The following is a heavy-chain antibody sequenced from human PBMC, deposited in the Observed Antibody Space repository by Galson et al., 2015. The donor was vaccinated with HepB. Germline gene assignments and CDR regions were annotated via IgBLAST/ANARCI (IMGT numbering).Heavy chain of an antibody. D-gene: IGHD6-6*01. CDR3: ARMARAARLREGFDY. CDR1: GGSVSSGGYS. J-gene: IGHJ4*02. CDR2: IYHSGST. Sequence: LSLTCTVSGGSVSSGGYSWSWIRQPPGKGLEWIGYIYHSGSTYYNPSLKSRVTISVDRSKNQFSLKLSSVTAADTATYYCARMARAARLREGFDYWGQRTLVTVSS. V-gene: IGHV4-30-2*01.